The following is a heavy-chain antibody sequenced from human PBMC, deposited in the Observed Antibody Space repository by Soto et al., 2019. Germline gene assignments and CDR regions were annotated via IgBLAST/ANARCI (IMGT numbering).Heavy chain of an antibody. CDR1: GFTFSSYG. V-gene: IGHV3-30*18. CDR2: ISYDGSNK. CDR3: AKDKVLAATRLVNWFDP. J-gene: IGHJ5*02. Sequence: GGSLRLSCAASGFTFSSYGMHWVRQAPGKGLEWVAVISYDGSNKYYADSVKGRFTISRDNSKNTLYLQMDSLRAEDTAVYYCAKDKVLAATRLVNWFDPWGQGTLVTVSS. D-gene: IGHD2-15*01.